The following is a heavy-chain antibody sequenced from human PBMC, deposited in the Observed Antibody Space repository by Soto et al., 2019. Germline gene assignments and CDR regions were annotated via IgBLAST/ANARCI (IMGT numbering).Heavy chain of an antibody. CDR3: AKDVYDFWSGYIGPDNWFDP. CDR1: GFTFSSYA. V-gene: IGHV3-23*01. CDR2: ISGSGGST. D-gene: IGHD3-3*01. Sequence: PGGSLRLSCAASGFTFSSYAMSWVRQAPGKGLEWVSAISGSGGSTYYADSVKGRFTISRDNSKNTLYLQMNGLRAEDTAVYYCAKDVYDFWSGYIGPDNWFDPWGQGTLVTVSS. J-gene: IGHJ5*02.